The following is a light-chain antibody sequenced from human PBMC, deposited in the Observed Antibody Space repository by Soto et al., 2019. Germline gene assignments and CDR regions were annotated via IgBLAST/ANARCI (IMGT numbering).Light chain of an antibody. CDR1: SSDVGGYNY. J-gene: IGLJ1*01. V-gene: IGLV2-14*01. Sequence: QSVLTQPAFVSGSPGQSITISCTGTSSDVGGYNYVSWYQHPPGKAPKLMISEVSNRPSGVSNRFSGSKSGNTASLTISGLQAEDEAYYYCSSYTSTSTRVFGTGTKLTVL. CDR2: EVS. CDR3: SSYTSTSTRV.